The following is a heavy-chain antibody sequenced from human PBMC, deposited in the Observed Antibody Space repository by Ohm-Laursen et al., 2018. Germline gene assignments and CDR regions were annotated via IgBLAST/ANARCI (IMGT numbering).Heavy chain of an antibody. CDR1: GESINTYF. D-gene: IGHD1-26*01. CDR3: AGNRLGSSFDN. Sequence: SDTLSLTCTVSGESINTYFWSWIRQPPGKGLEYISWIHYSGTTNYNPSLRSRVTISVDTSKNQISLKVRSVTAADTAVYYCAGNRLGSSFDNWGQGTVVTVSP. V-gene: IGHV4-59*08. J-gene: IGHJ4*02. CDR2: IHYSGTT.